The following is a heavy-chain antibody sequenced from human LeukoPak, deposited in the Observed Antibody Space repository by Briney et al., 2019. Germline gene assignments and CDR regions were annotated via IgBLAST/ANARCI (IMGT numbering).Heavy chain of an antibody. CDR3: AKEVRESAWFYFDY. CDR2: IRSSGDTT. V-gene: IGHV3-23*01. J-gene: IGHJ4*02. CDR1: GFTFNTYA. Sequence: GGSLRLSCAASGFTFNTYAMSWVRQAPGKGLEWGSGIRSSGDTTYYADSVKGRFTISRDNSKNTLYLQMNSLRPEDTAVYYCAKEVRESAWFYFDYWGQGTLVTVSS. D-gene: IGHD3-10*01.